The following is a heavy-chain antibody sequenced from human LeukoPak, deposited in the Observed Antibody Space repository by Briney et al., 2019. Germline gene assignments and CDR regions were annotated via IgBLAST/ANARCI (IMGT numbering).Heavy chain of an antibody. V-gene: IGHV3-33*01. CDR3: ARVLSISSWFDP. Sequence: GGSLRLSCAASGFTFSRYGIHWVRQAPGKGLEWVAVIWYDGATRYYADSVKGRFTISRDNAKNTLYLQMNSLRAEDTAVYYCARVLSISSWFDPWGQGTLVTVSS. D-gene: IGHD2-2*01. CDR1: GFTFSRYG. J-gene: IGHJ5*02. CDR2: IWYDGATR.